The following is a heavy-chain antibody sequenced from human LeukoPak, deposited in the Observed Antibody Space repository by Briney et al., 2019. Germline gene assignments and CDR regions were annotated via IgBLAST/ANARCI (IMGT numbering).Heavy chain of an antibody. CDR2: INHSGST. CDR1: GGSFSGYY. Sequence: SETLSLTCAVYGGSFSGYYWSWIRQPPGKGLEWIGEINHSGSTNYNPSLKSRVTISVDTSKNQFSLKLSSVTAAATAVYYCARGHYDFWSGYYSSNWFDPWGQGTLVTVSS. D-gene: IGHD3-3*01. CDR3: ARGHYDFWSGYYSSNWFDP. V-gene: IGHV4-34*01. J-gene: IGHJ5*02.